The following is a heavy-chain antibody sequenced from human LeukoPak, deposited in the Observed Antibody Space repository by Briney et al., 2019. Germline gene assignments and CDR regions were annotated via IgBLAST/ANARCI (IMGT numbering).Heavy chain of an antibody. CDR2: IPDIGSI. D-gene: IGHD2/OR15-2a*01. V-gene: IGHV4-59*08. CDR1: GGSISSYY. Sequence: SETLSLTCTVSGGSISSYYWSWIRQPPGKGLEGIAYIPDIGSINYNPSLKSRVTISLDTSKNQFSLKLSSVTAADTAVYYCAGHHPRNTVDFWGQGTLVTVSS. CDR3: AGHHPRNTVDF. J-gene: IGHJ4*02.